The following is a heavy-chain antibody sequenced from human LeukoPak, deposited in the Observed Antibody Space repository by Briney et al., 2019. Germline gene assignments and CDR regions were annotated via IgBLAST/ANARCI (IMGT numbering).Heavy chain of an antibody. CDR1: GFSFSDYA. CDR2: ILYDGSEE. Sequence: GGSLRLSCAASGFSFSDYAMHWVRQTPGKRLEWVANILYDGSEEYYAESVKGRFTISRDNFQNTVYVRMNSLRPEDTAVYYCVASRNSGVVLAAFEIWGQGTMVTVPS. J-gene: IGHJ3*02. D-gene: IGHD7-27*01. CDR3: VASRNSGVVLAAFEI. V-gene: IGHV3-30*04.